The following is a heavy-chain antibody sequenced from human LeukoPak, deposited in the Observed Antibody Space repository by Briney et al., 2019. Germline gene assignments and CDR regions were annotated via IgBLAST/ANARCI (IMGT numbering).Heavy chain of an antibody. CDR1: GYTFTSYT. V-gene: IGHV1-3*03. D-gene: IGHD5-18*01. Sequence: ASVKVSCKASGYTFTSYTMHWVRQAPGQRLEWMGWINAGNVNTKYSQEFQGRVTFTRDTSASTAYMELSSLRSEDMAVYYCARARGYSYGHFDYWGQGTLVTVSS. J-gene: IGHJ4*02. CDR3: ARARGYSYGHFDY. CDR2: INAGNVNT.